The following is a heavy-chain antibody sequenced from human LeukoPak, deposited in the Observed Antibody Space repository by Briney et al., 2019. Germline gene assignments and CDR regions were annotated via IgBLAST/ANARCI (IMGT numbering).Heavy chain of an antibody. Sequence: GGSLRLSCAASGFTFCSYGMNWVRQAPGKGLEWVSGINRSGDSTSYADSVKGRFTISRDNAKNTLYLQMNSLRAEDTAVYYCAKDAYGGYFDYWGQGTLVTVSS. CDR1: GFTFCSYG. D-gene: IGHD4-23*01. CDR3: AKDAYGGYFDY. CDR2: INRSGDST. J-gene: IGHJ4*02. V-gene: IGHV3-23*01.